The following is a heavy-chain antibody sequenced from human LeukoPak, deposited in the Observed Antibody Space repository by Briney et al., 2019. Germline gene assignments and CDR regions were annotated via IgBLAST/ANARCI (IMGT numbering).Heavy chain of an antibody. J-gene: IGHJ4*02. D-gene: IGHD3-3*01. Sequence: ASVKVSCKASGYTFTSYGISWVRQAPGQGLEWMGGFDPEDGETIYAQKFQGRVTMTEDTSTDTAYMELSSLRSEDTAVYYCATEKYDFWSGYYNLDYWGQGTLVTVSS. CDR2: FDPEDGET. CDR1: GYTFTSYG. CDR3: ATEKYDFWSGYYNLDY. V-gene: IGHV1-24*01.